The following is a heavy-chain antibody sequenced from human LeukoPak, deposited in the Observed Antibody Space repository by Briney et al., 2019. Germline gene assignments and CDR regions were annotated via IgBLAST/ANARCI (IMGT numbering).Heavy chain of an antibody. D-gene: IGHD6-13*01. V-gene: IGHV3-74*01. CDR1: GFTFSRYY. CDR2: INSDGSGT. Sequence: GGSLRLSCAASGFTFSRYYMHWVRQAPGKGLVWVSRINSDGSGTTYADFVKGRFTVSRDNAKNTLYLQMNSLRVEDTAMYYCTRVFAGDEYSSSGYWGQGTLVTVSS. CDR3: TRVFAGDEYSSSGY. J-gene: IGHJ4*02.